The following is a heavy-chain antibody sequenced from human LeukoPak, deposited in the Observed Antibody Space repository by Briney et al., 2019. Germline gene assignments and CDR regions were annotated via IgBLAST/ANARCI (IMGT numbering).Heavy chain of an antibody. J-gene: IGHJ4*02. V-gene: IGHV5-51*01. CDR3: VRSPGYSSGQSDY. CDR2: IYPGDSDT. CDR1: GYSFTSYW. Sequence: GESLKICCKGSGYSFTSYWIGWVRQMPGKGLEWMGIIYPGDSDTRYSPSFQGQVTISADKSISTAYLQWSSLKASDTAMYYCVRSPGYSSGQSDYWGQGTLVTVSS. D-gene: IGHD6-19*01.